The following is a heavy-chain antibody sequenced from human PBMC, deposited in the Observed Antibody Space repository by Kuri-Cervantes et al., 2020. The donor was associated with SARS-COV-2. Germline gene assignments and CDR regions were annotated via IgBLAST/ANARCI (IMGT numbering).Heavy chain of an antibody. J-gene: IGHJ6*02. D-gene: IGHD6-6*01. Sequence: SVKVSCKASGGTFSSYGISWVRQAPGQGLEWMGGIIPIFGKTNYAQKFQGRVTITADASTSTAYMELSSLRSGDTAVYYCAGGEQLVLWYYYYGMDVWGQGTTVTVSS. V-gene: IGHV1-69*13. CDR2: IIPIFGKT. CDR1: GGTFSSYG. CDR3: AGGEQLVLWYYYYGMDV.